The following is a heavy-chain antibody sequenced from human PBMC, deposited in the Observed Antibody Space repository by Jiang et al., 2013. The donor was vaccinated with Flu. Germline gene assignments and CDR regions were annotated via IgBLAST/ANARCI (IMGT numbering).Heavy chain of an antibody. CDR2: LYNSGTT. CDR1: GGSISSNSYY. Sequence: GPGLVKPSETLSLTCTVSGGSISSNSYYWGWIRQPPGRGVEWIASLYNSGTTYYNPSLKSRLTISVDTSKNQFSLQLTSVTAADTAVYYCARHMGTSVAGKHDY. CDR3: ARHMGTSVAGKHDY. V-gene: IGHV4-39*01. D-gene: IGHD6-19*01. J-gene: IGHJ4*01.